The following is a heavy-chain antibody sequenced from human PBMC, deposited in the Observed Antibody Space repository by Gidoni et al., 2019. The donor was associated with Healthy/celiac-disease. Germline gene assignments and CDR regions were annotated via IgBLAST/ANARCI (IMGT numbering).Heavy chain of an antibody. V-gene: IGHV3-33*01. D-gene: IGHD6-19*01. Sequence: QVQLVESGGGVVQPGRSLRRSCEASGFTFSSYGMHWVRQAPGKGLEWVAVIWYDGSNKYYADSVKGRFTISRDNSKNTLYLQMNSRRAEDTAVYYCARDSSGWYSGDFDYWGQGTLVTVSS. J-gene: IGHJ4*02. CDR3: ARDSSGWYSGDFDY. CDR1: GFTFSSYG. CDR2: IWYDGSNK.